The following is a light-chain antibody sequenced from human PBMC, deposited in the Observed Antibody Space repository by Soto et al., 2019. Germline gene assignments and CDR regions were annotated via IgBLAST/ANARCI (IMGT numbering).Light chain of an antibody. J-gene: IGKJ4*01. CDR3: QQRSDWPST. V-gene: IGKV3-11*01. Sequence: EIVLTQSPATLSLSPGDRATLSCRASQSVSRYLAWYQQKPGQAPRLLIYDASNRATGIPARFSGSVSGTDFTLTISSLEPEDFAVYYCQQRSDWPSTFGGGTKVQIK. CDR1: QSVSRY. CDR2: DAS.